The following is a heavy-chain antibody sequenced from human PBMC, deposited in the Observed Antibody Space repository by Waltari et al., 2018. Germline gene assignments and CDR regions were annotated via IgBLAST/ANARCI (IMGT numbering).Heavy chain of an antibody. V-gene: IGHV4-34*01. J-gene: IGHJ4*02. CDR2: INHSGST. CDR3: ARGFSY. CDR1: GGSFSGYY. Sequence: QVQLQQWGAGLLTPSETLSLTCAVYGGSFSGYYWSWVRQPPGKGLEWIGEINHSGSTNYNPSLKSRVTISVDTSKNQFSLKLSSVTAADTAVYYCARGFSYWGQGTLVTVSS.